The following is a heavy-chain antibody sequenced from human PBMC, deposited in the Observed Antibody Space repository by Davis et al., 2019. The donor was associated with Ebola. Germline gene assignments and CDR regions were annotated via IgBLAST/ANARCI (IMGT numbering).Heavy chain of an antibody. CDR3: ARQGWSGYSLRHWLDP. CDR1: GFTFSSYA. J-gene: IGHJ5*02. Sequence: GESLKISCAASGFTFSSYAMSWVRQAPGKGLEWVSAISGSGGSTYYADSVKGRFTISRDNSKNTLYLQMNSLRAEDTAVYYCARQGWSGYSLRHWLDPWGRGTLVTVSS. V-gene: IGHV3-23*01. CDR2: ISGSGGST. D-gene: IGHD3-3*01.